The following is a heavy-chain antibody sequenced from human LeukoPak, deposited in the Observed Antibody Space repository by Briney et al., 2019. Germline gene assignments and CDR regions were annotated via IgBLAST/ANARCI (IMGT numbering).Heavy chain of an antibody. CDR2: ISDSGNT. Sequence: PSETLSPTCTVSGGPINTGYYWNWIRQHPGKGLEWIGQISDSGNTNYNPSLKGRVTMSVDTSQNQFSLKLSSVTAADTAVYYCARGDDHFDYWGQGSLVTVSS. V-gene: IGHV4-31*03. CDR1: GGPINTGYY. CDR3: ARGDDHFDY. J-gene: IGHJ4*02.